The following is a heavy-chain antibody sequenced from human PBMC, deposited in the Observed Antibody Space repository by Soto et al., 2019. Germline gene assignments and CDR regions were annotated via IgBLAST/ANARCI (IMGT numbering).Heavy chain of an antibody. Sequence: SETLSLTCTVSGGSISSSSYYWGWIRQPPGKGLEWIGSIYYSGSTYYNPSLKSRVTISVDTSKNQFSLKLSSVTAADTAVYYCARHAYYYDSWGQGTLVTVS. V-gene: IGHV4-39*01. J-gene: IGHJ4*02. CDR1: GGSISSSSYY. CDR3: ARHAYYYDS. CDR2: IYYSGST. D-gene: IGHD3-22*01.